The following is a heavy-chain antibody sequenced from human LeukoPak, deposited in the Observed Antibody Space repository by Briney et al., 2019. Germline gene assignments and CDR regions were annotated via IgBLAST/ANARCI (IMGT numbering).Heavy chain of an antibody. V-gene: IGHV1-2*02. Sequence: GASVKVSCKASAYTFTDYYMHWVRQAPGQGLEWMGWINPNSGGTNYAQKFQGRVTMTRDTSISTAYMELSRLRSDDTAVYYCARPYCSSTSCLDFDYWGQGTLVTVSS. CDR1: AYTFTDYY. J-gene: IGHJ4*02. CDR2: INPNSGGT. D-gene: IGHD2-2*01. CDR3: ARPYCSSTSCLDFDY.